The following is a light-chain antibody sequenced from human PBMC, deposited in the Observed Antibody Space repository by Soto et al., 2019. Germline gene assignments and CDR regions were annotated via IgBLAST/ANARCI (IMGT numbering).Light chain of an antibody. J-gene: IGKJ4*01. CDR3: RQRYSCPLT. Sequence: EIVLTQSPATLSLSPGERATLSCKASQSIRYSLGWFQQKPGQAPRLLIDDATDRATGIPARFTGSGSGSDFTLTISSLEPEDFGIYYCRQRYSCPLTFGGGTKVEI. CDR2: DAT. CDR1: QSIRYS. V-gene: IGKV3-11*01.